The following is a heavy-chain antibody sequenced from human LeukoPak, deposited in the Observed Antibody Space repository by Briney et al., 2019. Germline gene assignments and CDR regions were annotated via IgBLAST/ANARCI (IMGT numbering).Heavy chain of an antibody. CDR3: ARDRTLYSYGTYY. Sequence: GGSLRLSCAASGLTFSSYWMHWVRQAPGKGLVWVSRINSDGSSTSYADSVKGRFTISRDNAKNSLYLQMNSLRAEDTAVYYCARDRTLYSYGTYYWGQGTLVTVSS. D-gene: IGHD5-18*01. CDR1: GLTFSSYW. CDR2: INSDGSST. V-gene: IGHV3-74*01. J-gene: IGHJ4*02.